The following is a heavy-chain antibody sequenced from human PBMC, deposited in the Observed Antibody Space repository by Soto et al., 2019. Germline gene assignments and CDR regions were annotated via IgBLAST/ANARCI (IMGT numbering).Heavy chain of an antibody. CDR1: GFTFSSYA. CDR3: AKAGDMITFGGVIVMGAYYFDY. J-gene: IGHJ4*02. CDR2: ISGSGGST. D-gene: IGHD3-16*02. Sequence: SLRLSCAASGFTFSSYAMSWVRQAPGKGLEWVSAISGSGGSTYYADSVKGRFTISRDNSKNTLYLQMNSLRAEDTAVYYCAKAGDMITFGGVIVMGAYYFDYWGQGTLVTVSS. V-gene: IGHV3-23*01.